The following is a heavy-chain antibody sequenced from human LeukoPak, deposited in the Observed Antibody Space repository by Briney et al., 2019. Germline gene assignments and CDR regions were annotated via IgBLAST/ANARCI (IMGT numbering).Heavy chain of an antibody. V-gene: IGHV3-74*01. D-gene: IGHD6-19*01. CDR3: ARVSSGWYYFDY. J-gene: IGHJ4*02. Sequence: GGSLRLSCAASGFTFSSYWMHWVRQVPGKGLVWVSRINSDGSSTSYADSVKGRFTISRDNAKNTLYLQMNSLRAEDTAVYYCARVSSGWYYFDYWGQGTLSPSPQ. CDR1: GFTFSSYW. CDR2: INSDGSST.